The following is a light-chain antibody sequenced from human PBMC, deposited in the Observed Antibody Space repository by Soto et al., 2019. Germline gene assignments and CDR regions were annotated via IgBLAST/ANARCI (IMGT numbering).Light chain of an antibody. Sequence: DIQMTQSPSTLSASVGDRVTITCRASPSIGSWLAWYQQKPGKAPKLLIYRASSLESEVPSRFSGSESGPEFTLIINSLHPDDFATYSCQQYNVYPWTFGQGTQGEIK. V-gene: IGKV1-5*03. CDR3: QQYNVYPWT. CDR2: RAS. CDR1: PSIGSW. J-gene: IGKJ1*01.